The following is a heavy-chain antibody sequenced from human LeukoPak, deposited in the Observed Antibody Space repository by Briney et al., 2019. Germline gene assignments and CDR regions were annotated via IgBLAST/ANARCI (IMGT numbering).Heavy chain of an antibody. Sequence: SETLSLTCTVSGGSISSTTYYWGWIRRPPGKGLEWIGSIYYSGSTYYNPSLKSRVTVSVDTSKNQFSLKLSSVTAADTAVYYCVRGSTLRHYQYWGQGTLVNVSS. CDR2: IYYSGST. D-gene: IGHD3-16*01. CDR3: VRGSTLRHYQY. CDR1: GGSISSTTYY. V-gene: IGHV4-39*01. J-gene: IGHJ4*02.